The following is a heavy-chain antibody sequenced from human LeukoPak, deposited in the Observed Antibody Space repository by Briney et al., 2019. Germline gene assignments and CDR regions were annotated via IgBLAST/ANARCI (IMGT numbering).Heavy chain of an antibody. D-gene: IGHD3-22*01. J-gene: IGHJ3*02. CDR1: GFTFSSYT. CDR2: ISYDGSNK. V-gene: IGHV3-30*07. CDR3: AKNGGIVVFDAFDI. Sequence: GGSPRLSCAASGFTFSSYTMHWVRQAPGKGLEWVAIISYDGSNKYYADSVTGRFIISRDNSKNTLYLQMNSLRAEDTAVYYCAKNGGIVVFDAFDIWGQGTMVTVSS.